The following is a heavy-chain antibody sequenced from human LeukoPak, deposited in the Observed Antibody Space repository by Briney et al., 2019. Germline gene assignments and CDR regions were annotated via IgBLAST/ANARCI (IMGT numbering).Heavy chain of an antibody. J-gene: IGHJ5*02. Sequence: GRSLRLSCAASGFTFSSYGMHWVRQAPGKGLEWVAVISYDGSNKYYADSVKGRFTISRDNSKNTLYLQMNSLRAEDTAVYYCARGDSNYWWFDPWGQGTLVTVSS. CDR2: ISYDGSNK. D-gene: IGHD5-24*01. V-gene: IGHV3-30*03. CDR1: GFTFSSYG. CDR3: ARGDSNYWWFDP.